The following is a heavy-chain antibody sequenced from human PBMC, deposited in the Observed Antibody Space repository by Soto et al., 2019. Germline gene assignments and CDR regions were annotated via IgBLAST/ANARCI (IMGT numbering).Heavy chain of an antibody. CDR3: ASVGSDYDNSGYYLP. Sequence: AETLSLTCIVSGGSVSSSNWWRWVRQPPEKVLEWIGVIYHGGSTTYNPSLKSRATISVDKSENQFSLRLKSVTAADTAVYYCASVGSDYDNSGYYLPWGPGTLVTVSS. V-gene: IGHV4-4*02. J-gene: IGHJ5*02. D-gene: IGHD3-22*01. CDR2: IYHGGST. CDR1: GGSVSSSNW.